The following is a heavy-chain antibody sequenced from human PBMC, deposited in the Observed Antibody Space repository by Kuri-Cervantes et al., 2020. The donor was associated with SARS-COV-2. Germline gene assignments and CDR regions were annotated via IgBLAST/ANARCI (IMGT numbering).Heavy chain of an antibody. Sequence: GESLKISCAASGFTFSTYSMNWVRQAPGKGLEWVSFISSSSSYIYYADSVKGRFTISRDNARNSLYLQMNSLGAEDTAVYYCARDNSPSDYWGQGTLVTVSS. CDR2: ISSSSSYI. J-gene: IGHJ4*02. CDR3: ARDNSPSDY. D-gene: IGHD4-23*01. V-gene: IGHV3-21*01. CDR1: GFTFSTYS.